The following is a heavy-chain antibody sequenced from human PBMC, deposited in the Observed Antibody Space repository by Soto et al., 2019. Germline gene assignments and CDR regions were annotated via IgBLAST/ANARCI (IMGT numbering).Heavy chain of an antibody. CDR1: GFTFSSYS. CDR3: AREHDFWSGYAIPSYYYYGMDV. D-gene: IGHD3-3*01. CDR2: ISSSSSTI. J-gene: IGHJ6*02. Sequence: GGSLRLSCAASGFTFSSYSMNWVRQAPGKGLEWVSYISSSSSTIYYADSVKGRFTISRDNAKNSLYLQMNSLRDEDAAVYYCAREHDFWSGYAIPSYYYYGMDVWGQGTTVTVSS. V-gene: IGHV3-48*02.